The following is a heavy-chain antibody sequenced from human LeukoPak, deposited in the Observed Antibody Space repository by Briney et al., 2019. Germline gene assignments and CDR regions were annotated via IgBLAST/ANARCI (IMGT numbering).Heavy chain of an antibody. CDR2: IYSGGDT. Sequence: GGSLRLSCAASGFTVSSNYMSWVRQAPGKGLEGVSVIYSGGDTYYADSVKGRFTISRDNSKNTLYLQMNSLRAEDTALYYCARGPPLSKYYFDYWGQGTLVTVSS. CDR3: ARGPPLSKYYFDY. D-gene: IGHD2/OR15-2a*01. V-gene: IGHV3-53*01. J-gene: IGHJ4*02. CDR1: GFTVSSNY.